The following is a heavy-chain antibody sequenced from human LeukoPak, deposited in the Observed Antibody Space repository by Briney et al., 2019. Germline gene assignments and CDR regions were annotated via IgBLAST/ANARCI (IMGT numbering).Heavy chain of an antibody. CDR3: ARVQTAAGDY. J-gene: IGHJ4*02. Sequence: GGSLRLSCAASGFTFSSYGMVWVRQAPGKGLEWISYISSSSSTMYYADSVKGRFTISRDNAKNSLYLQMNSLRAEDTAVYYCARVQTAAGDYWGQGTLVTVSS. D-gene: IGHD6-13*01. CDR1: GFTFSSYG. V-gene: IGHV3-48*01. CDR2: ISSSSSTM.